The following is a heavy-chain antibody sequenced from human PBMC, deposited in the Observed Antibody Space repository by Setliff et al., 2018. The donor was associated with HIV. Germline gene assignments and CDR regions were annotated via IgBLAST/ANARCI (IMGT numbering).Heavy chain of an antibody. CDR2: VSYSGST. V-gene: IGHV4-59*08. CDR1: GGSISTYY. J-gene: IGHJ3*02. Sequence: SETLSLTCNVSGGSISTYYWSRIRQPPGKGLEWLGYVSYSGSTNFNPPLESRLAMSVDMSKNHFSLKLRSVTAADTAVYYCARHGHFYDSSSSDAFDIWGHGTMVTVSS. CDR3: ARHGHFYDSSSSDAFDI. D-gene: IGHD3-22*01.